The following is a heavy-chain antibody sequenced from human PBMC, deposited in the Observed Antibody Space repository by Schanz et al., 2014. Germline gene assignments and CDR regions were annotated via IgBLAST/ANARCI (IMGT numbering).Heavy chain of an antibody. J-gene: IGHJ5*02. Sequence: VQLVESGGGLVQPGGSLRLSCAVSGFTVSSNHMSWVRQAPGKGLEWVSVIYSGIGAYYADSVKDRFTVSRDNSKNTVYLQMNRLRAEDTAVYYCARGGSVATIAPYTWFDPWGQGTLVTVSS. CDR3: ARGGSVATIAPYTWFDP. CDR2: IYSGIGA. CDR1: GFTVSSNH. V-gene: IGHV3-66*01. D-gene: IGHD5-12*01.